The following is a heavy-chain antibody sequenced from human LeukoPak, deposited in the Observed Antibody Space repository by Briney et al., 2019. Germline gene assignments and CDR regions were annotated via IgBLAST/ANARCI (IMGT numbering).Heavy chain of an antibody. D-gene: IGHD5-18*01. V-gene: IGHV3-74*01. Sequence: GGSLRLSCAASGFTFGNYWMHWVRQSPGKGLVWVSRIDNDGRDTRYADSVTGRFTISRDNAKNTLYLQMNSLRAEDTATYYCVRGGGWDTTAMVIHYFDAWGQGTLVTVSS. CDR2: IDNDGRDT. J-gene: IGHJ4*02. CDR1: GFTFGNYW. CDR3: VRGGGWDTTAMVIHYFDA.